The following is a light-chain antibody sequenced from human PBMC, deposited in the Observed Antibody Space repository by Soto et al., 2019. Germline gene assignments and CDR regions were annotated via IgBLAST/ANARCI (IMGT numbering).Light chain of an antibody. Sequence: DIVLTQSPANLSLSPGERATLSCRASQSVGRYLAWYQQKPGQAPSLLIYDASNRATGVPARFSGGGSGTDFTLTISSLEPEDFAVYYCQQRNDWRRGTFGQGTRLEIK. J-gene: IGKJ5*01. V-gene: IGKV3-11*01. CDR3: QQRNDWRRGT. CDR2: DAS. CDR1: QSVGRY.